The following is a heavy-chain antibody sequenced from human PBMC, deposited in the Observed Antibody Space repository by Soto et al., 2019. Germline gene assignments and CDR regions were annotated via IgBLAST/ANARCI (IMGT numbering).Heavy chain of an antibody. J-gene: IGHJ4*02. D-gene: IGHD1-26*01. Sequence: EVQLVESGGGLVQPGGSLRLSCVASGFTFNSHTMNWVRQAPGKGLEWLSYISDSSSTIYYADSVKGRFTISRDNAKNSLYRHMNGRSADGADVYYCAREVGATGYWGEGTRVTVSS. V-gene: IGHV3-48*04. CDR1: GFTFNSHT. CDR3: AREVGATGY. CDR2: ISDSSSTI.